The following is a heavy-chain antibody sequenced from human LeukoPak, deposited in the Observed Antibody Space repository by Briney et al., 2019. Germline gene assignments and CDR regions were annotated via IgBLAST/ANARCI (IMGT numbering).Heavy chain of an antibody. V-gene: IGHV4-59*08. CDR3: ARHGPLDCTKFSCPFES. J-gene: IGHJ4*02. D-gene: IGHD2-8*01. CDR2: IYYTGGT. Sequence: SETLSLTCTVSGGSISGYYWSWVRQSPGKGLEWLGYIYYTGGTSYNPSFKSRVTLSVDTSKNHFFLRVTSVTAADTAMYFCARHGPLDCTKFSCPFESWGQGILVTVSS. CDR1: GGSISGYY.